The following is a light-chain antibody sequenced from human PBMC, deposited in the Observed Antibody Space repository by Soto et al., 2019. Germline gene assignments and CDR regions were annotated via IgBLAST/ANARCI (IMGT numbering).Light chain of an antibody. CDR3: QQYNNWPHT. J-gene: IGKJ2*01. CDR2: GVS. Sequence: VLTQSPGTLSLSPGERGTLSCRASQFVTSNYLAWYQQRPGQAPRLLIYGVSTRATGVPARFSGSGSGTEFTLTINSLQSEDFAVYYCQQYNNWPHTFGQGTKVDIK. CDR1: QFVTSN. V-gene: IGKV3-15*01.